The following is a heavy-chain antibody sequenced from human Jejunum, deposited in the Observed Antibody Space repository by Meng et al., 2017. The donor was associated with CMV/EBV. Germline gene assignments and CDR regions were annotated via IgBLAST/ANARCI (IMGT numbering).Heavy chain of an antibody. CDR3: ARGRASGYYYILDY. CDR1: GFTFDDYG. Sequence: SGFTFDDYGMSWVRQAPGKGLEWVSSISSSSRYIFYADSVKGRFTISRDNAKNSLYIQMNGLRAEDTAVYYCARGRASGYYYILDYWGQGTLVTVSS. V-gene: IGHV3-21*01. CDR2: ISSSSRYI. J-gene: IGHJ4*02. D-gene: IGHD3-22*01.